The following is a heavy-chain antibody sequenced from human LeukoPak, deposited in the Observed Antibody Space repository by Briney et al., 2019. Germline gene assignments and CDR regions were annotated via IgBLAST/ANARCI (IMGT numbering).Heavy chain of an antibody. V-gene: IGHV3-30*03. CDR2: ISYDGSVD. J-gene: IGHJ6*02. Sequence: PGGSLRLSCAASGFIFSSYLMHWVRQAPGEGLEWVATISYDGSVDYYGDSVKGRFTFSRDNSKETVFLQMNSLRPEDSATYYCARGGPGYCSGGSCVSYYHYGLDVWGQGTTVTVSS. CDR1: GFIFSSYL. D-gene: IGHD2-15*01. CDR3: ARGGPGYCSGGSCVSYYHYGLDV.